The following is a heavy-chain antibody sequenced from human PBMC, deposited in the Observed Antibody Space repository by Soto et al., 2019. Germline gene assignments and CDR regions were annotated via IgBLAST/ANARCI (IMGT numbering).Heavy chain of an antibody. V-gene: IGHV1-3*01. J-gene: IGHJ6*02. Sequence: GASVKVSCKTSGYTFTTFFLHWMRQAPGQRLEWMGWINPANGDTMYSQKFQGRVSNTRDTSASTAYMELTNLTSEDTAMYYCARETGESITIFGVVIPHYYYYYGMDVWGQGTTVTGSS. CDR1: GYTFTTFF. D-gene: IGHD3-3*01. CDR2: INPANGDT. CDR3: ARETGESITIFGVVIPHYYYYYGMDV.